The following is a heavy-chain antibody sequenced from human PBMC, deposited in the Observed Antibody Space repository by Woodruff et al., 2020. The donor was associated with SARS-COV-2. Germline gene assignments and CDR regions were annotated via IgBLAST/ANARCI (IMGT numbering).Heavy chain of an antibody. Sequence: SRDNSKNTLYLQMNSLRAEDPAVYYCAKVWSGSYYPLDYWGQGTLVTVSS. V-gene: IGHV3-23*01. D-gene: IGHD1-26*01. CDR3: AKVWSGSYYPLDY. J-gene: IGHJ4*02.